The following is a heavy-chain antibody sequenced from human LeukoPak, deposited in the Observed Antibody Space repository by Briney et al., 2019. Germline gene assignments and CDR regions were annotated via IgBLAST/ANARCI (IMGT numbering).Heavy chain of an antibody. CDR3: ARDRPGYSSWFDP. Sequence: ASVKVSCKSSGYTFTDYHMHWVRQAPGQGLEWMGWINTNSGGTNSAQNFQGRVTMTRDTSITTAYMELSSLRSDGTAIYYCARDRPGYSSWFDPWGQGTLVTVSS. J-gene: IGHJ5*02. V-gene: IGHV1-2*02. CDR2: INTNSGGT. CDR1: GYTFTDYH. D-gene: IGHD6-19*01.